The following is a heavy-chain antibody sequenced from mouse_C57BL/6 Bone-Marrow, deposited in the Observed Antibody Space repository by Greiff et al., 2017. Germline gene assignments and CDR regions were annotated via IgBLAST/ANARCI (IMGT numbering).Heavy chain of an antibody. D-gene: IGHD6-1*01. J-gene: IGHJ3*01. CDR3: TRWEASWGLAWFAY. Sequence: VQLQQSGAELVRPGASVTLSCKASGYTFTDYEMHWVKQTPVHGLEWIGAIDPETGGTAYNQKFKGKAILTADKSSSTAYMELRSLTSEDSAVYYCTRWEASWGLAWFAYWGQGTLVTVSA. CDR2: IDPETGGT. V-gene: IGHV1-15*01. CDR1: GYTFTDYE.